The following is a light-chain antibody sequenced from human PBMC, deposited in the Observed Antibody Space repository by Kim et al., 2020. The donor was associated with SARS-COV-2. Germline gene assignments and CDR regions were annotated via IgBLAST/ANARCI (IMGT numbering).Light chain of an antibody. J-gene: IGKJ2*01. CDR3: QQYGDSART. CDR1: QSVRNNY. V-gene: IGKV3-20*01. Sequence: LSPGQRDTLSCRASQSVRNNYVAWYQQKPGQAPRLFIYGASNRATGIPDRFSGSGSGTDFTLTISTLEPEDFAVYYCQQYGDSARTFGQGTKLEI. CDR2: GAS.